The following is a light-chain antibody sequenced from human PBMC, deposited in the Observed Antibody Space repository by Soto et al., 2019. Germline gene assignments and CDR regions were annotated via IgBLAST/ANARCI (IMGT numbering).Light chain of an antibody. Sequence: DIQMTQSPSSLSASVGDRVTITCRTSQSISSYLNWYQQKPGKAPKVLIYAASSLQSGVPSRFSGSGPGTDLTLTISSLQPEDFAAYYCQQSYSTLLTFGGGTKVEIK. J-gene: IGKJ4*01. CDR2: AAS. V-gene: IGKV1-39*01. CDR3: QQSYSTLLT. CDR1: QSISSY.